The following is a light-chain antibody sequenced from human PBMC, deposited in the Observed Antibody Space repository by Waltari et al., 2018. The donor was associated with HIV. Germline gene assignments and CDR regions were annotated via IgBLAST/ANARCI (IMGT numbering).Light chain of an antibody. CDR3: CAYAGSTTYVI. CDR2: EVS. Sequence: QSALTQPASVSGSPGQSITISCTGTSSDGGGYNLFSWYQQHPGNAPKLMIYEVSKRPSGVSNRFSGSKSGNTASLTISGLQAEDEADYYCCAYAGSTTYVIFGGGTKLTVL. CDR1: SSDGGGYNL. J-gene: IGLJ2*01. V-gene: IGLV2-23*02.